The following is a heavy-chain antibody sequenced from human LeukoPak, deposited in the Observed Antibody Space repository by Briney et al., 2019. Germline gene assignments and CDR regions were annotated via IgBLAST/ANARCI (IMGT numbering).Heavy chain of an antibody. V-gene: IGHV4-59*01. Sequence: SETLSLTCTVSGGSISSYYWSWIRQPPGKGLEWIGYIYYSGSTNYNPSLKSRVTISVDTSKYQFSLKLSSVTAADTAVYYCARVWVRGVMVDWFDPWGQGTLVTVSS. J-gene: IGHJ5*02. CDR1: GGSISSYY. CDR2: IYYSGST. D-gene: IGHD3-10*01. CDR3: ARVWVRGVMVDWFDP.